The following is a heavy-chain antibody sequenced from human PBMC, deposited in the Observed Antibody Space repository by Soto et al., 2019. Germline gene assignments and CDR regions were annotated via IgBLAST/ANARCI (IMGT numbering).Heavy chain of an antibody. J-gene: IGHJ4*02. V-gene: IGHV4-59*01. CDR2: IYYSGST. CDR1: GGSISTYY. CDR3: ARGDIYFDY. Sequence: QVQLQESGPGLVKPSETLSLTCTVSGGSISTYYLSWIRQPPGMGLEWIGYIYYSGSTNYNPSLKSRVTISLDTSKNQFSLKLSSVTTADTAVYYCARGDIYFDYWGQGTLVTVSS.